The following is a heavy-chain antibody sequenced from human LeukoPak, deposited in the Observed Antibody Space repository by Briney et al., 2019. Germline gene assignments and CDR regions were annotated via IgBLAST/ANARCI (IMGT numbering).Heavy chain of an antibody. J-gene: IGHJ4*02. V-gene: IGHV3-74*01. CDR1: GFTFSSYW. D-gene: IGHD1-14*01. Sequence: GGSLRLSCAASGFTFSSYWMHSVRQIPGKGLVWVSRIDSDGSDTTYADSVKGRFTISRDYAKNTLYLQMNSLRADDTAVYYCARGSFPSYNPLFDYWGQGTLVTVSS. CDR3: ARGSFPSYNPLFDY. CDR2: IDSDGSDT.